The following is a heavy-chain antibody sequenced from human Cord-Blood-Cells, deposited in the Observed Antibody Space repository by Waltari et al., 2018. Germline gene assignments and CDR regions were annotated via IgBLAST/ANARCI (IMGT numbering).Heavy chain of an antibody. Sequence: QVQLVQSGAEVKKPGASVKVSCKASGYTFTGYYMHWVRQAPGQGLEWMGWINPNSGGTNYAQKFQGWVTRTRDTSISTAYMELSRLRSDDTAVYYCARDLSNWGSYYYYGMDVWGQGTTVTVSS. CDR2: INPNSGGT. D-gene: IGHD7-27*01. CDR3: ARDLSNWGSYYYYGMDV. CDR1: GYTFTGYY. V-gene: IGHV1-2*04. J-gene: IGHJ6*02.